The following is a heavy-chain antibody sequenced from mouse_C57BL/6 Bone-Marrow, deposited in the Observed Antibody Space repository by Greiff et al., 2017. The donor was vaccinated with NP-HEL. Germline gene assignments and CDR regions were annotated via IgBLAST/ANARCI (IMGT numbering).Heavy chain of an antibody. J-gene: IGHJ4*01. V-gene: IGHV5-4*01. CDR1: GFTFSSYA. CDR2: ISDGGSYT. Sequence: EVHLVESGGGLVKLGGSLKLSCAASGFTFSSYAMSWVRQTPEKRLEWVATISDGGSYTYYPDNVKGRFTISRDNAKNNLYLQMSHLKSEDTAMYYCARGSCFDYAMDYWGQGTSVTVSS. CDR3: ARGSCFDYAMDY.